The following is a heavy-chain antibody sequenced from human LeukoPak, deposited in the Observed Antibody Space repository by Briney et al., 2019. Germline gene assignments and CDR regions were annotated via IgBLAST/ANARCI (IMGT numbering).Heavy chain of an antibody. V-gene: IGHV4-34*01. CDR2: INHSGST. CDR3: ARGGYGSGSYYFTRLSYIDY. CDR1: GGSFSGYY. D-gene: IGHD3-10*01. J-gene: IGHJ4*02. Sequence: SETLSLTCAVYGGSFSGYYWSWIRQPPGKGQEWIGEINHSGSTNYNPSLKSRVTISVDTSKNQFSLKLSSVTAADTAVYYCARGGYGSGSYYFTRLSYIDYWGQGTLVTVSS.